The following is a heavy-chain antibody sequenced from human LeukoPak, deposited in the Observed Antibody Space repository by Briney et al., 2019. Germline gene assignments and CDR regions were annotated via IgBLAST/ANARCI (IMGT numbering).Heavy chain of an antibody. D-gene: IGHD3-22*01. V-gene: IGHV4-34*01. J-gene: IGHJ5*02. Sequence: PSETLSLTCAVYGGSFSGYYWSWIRQPPGKGLEWIGEINHSGSTNYNPSLKSRVTISVDTPKNQFSLKLSSVTAADTAVYYCARDSYIYDSSGYRFDPWGQGTLVTVSS. CDR2: INHSGST. CDR3: ARDSYIYDSSGYRFDP. CDR1: GGSFSGYY.